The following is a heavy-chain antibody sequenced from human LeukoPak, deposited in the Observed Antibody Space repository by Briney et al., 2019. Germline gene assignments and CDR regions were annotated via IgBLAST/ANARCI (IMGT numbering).Heavy chain of an antibody. V-gene: IGHV4-4*07. CDR2: MHTSGDA. Sequence: SETLSLTCTVSGDSISSYYWTWIRQPAGRGLEWIGRMHTSGDANYNPSLKSRIAMSVDASKNEFSLKLTSVTAADTAVYYCARLVSSYYDVLTGYSYWFDPWGQGTLVIVSS. D-gene: IGHD3-9*01. CDR1: GDSISSYY. J-gene: IGHJ5*02. CDR3: ARLVSSYYDVLTGYSYWFDP.